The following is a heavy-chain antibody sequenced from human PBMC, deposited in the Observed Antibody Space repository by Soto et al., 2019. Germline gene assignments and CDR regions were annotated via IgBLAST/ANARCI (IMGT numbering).Heavy chain of an antibody. D-gene: IGHD1-7*01. CDR3: ARDWEGNWNYGGYYYYYCGMDV. CDR1: GFTFSSYA. CDR2: ISYDGSNK. Sequence: QVQLVESGGGVVQPGRSLRLSCAASGFTFSSYAMHWVRQAPSKGLEWVAVISYDGSNKYYADSVKGRFTISRDNSKNALYLQMNSLRAEDTAVYYCARDWEGNWNYGGYYYYYCGMDVWGQGTTVTVSS. J-gene: IGHJ6*02. V-gene: IGHV3-30-3*01.